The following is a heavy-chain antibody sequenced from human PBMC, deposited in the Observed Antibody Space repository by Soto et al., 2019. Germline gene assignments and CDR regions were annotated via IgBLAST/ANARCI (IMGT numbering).Heavy chain of an antibody. CDR3: AREGSSSWYWFDP. CDR1: GGSISSYY. CDR2: IYYSGST. Sequence: SETLSLTCTVSGGSISSYYWSWIRQPPGKGLEWIGYIYYSGSTNYNPSLKSRVTVSVDTSKNQFSLKLSAVTAADTAVYYCAREGSSSWYWFDPWGQGTLVTVSS. V-gene: IGHV4-59*01. J-gene: IGHJ5*02. D-gene: IGHD6-13*01.